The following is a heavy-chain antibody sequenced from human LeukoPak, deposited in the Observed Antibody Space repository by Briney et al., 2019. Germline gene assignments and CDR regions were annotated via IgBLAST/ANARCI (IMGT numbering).Heavy chain of an antibody. V-gene: IGHV4-39*07. CDR2: IYYSGST. CDR1: GGSISSSGYY. Sequence: SETLSLTCTVSGGSISSSGYYWGWIRQPPGKGLEWIGSIYYSGSTYYNPSLKSRVTISVDTSKNQFSLKLSSVTAADTAVYYCARGSSYYYGSGSSPSFDYWGQGTLVTVSS. CDR3: ARGSSYYYGSGSSPSFDY. J-gene: IGHJ4*02. D-gene: IGHD3-10*01.